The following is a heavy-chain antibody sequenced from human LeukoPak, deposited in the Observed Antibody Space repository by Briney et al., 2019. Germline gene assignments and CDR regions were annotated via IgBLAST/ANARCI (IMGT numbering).Heavy chain of an antibody. V-gene: IGHV4-34*01. D-gene: IGHD4-17*01. Sequence: SETLSLTCAVYGGSFSGYYWSWIRQPPGKGLEWIGEINHSGSTNYNPSLKSRVTISVDTSKNQFSLKLSSVTAADTAVYYCARIGYGDYSDYWGQGNLVTVSS. CDR1: GGSFSGYY. J-gene: IGHJ4*02. CDR2: INHSGST. CDR3: ARIGYGDYSDY.